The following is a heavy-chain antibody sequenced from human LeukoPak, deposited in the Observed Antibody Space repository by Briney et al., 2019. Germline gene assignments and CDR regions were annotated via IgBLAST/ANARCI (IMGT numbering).Heavy chain of an antibody. CDR1: GFTFGDYA. Sequence: GGSLRLSCAASGFTFGDYAMGWFRQAPGKGLEWLSFIKSKVYGDTIEYAASVKGRFTISRDDSKSIAYLHMNSLETKDTAIYFCSRASFGVVVNMYYFDYWGLGTLVTVSS. CDR3: SRASFGVVVNMYYFDY. D-gene: IGHD3-3*01. V-gene: IGHV3-49*03. CDR2: IKSKVYGDTI. J-gene: IGHJ4*02.